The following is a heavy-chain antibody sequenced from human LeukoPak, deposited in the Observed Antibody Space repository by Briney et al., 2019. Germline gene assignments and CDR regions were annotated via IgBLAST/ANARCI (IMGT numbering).Heavy chain of an antibody. J-gene: IGHJ5*02. D-gene: IGHD2-8*01. CDR1: DDSISSGSYY. CDR3: ARAPVGLYGIDP. V-gene: IGHV4-39*07. Sequence: SETLSLTCTVSDDSISSGSYYWSWIRQPPGKGLEWIGSIYHSGSTYYNPSLKSRVTISVGTSKNQFSLKLSSVTAADTAVYYCARAPVGLYGIDPWGQGTLVTVSS. CDR2: IYHSGST.